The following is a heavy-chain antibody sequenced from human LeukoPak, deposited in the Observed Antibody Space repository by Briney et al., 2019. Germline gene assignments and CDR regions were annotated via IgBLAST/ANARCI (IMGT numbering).Heavy chain of an antibody. CDR1: GGTFSSYA. D-gene: IGHD2-2*01. J-gene: IGHJ6*02. CDR2: IIPIFGTA. V-gene: IGHV1-69*01. Sequence: SVKVSCKASGGTFSSYAISWVRQAPGQGLEWMGGIIPIFGTANYAQKFQGRVTITADESTSTAYMELSSLRSEDTAVYYCARSESEVVPAANDYYYGMDVRGQGTTVTVSS. CDR3: ARSESEVVPAANDYYYGMDV.